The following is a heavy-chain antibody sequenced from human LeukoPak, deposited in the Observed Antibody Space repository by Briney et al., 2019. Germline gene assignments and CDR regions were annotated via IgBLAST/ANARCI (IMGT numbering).Heavy chain of an antibody. CDR2: ISVSGIT. CDR3: ARGLEGRGWDFSYYFDY. CDR1: GGSISNYY. Sequence: SETLSLTCTVSGGSISNYYWSWIRQSAGKGLEWIGHISVSGITDYNPSLESRLTMSIDTSKNQFSLRLTSVTAADTAVYYCARGLEGRGWDFSYYFDYWGQGIVVTVSS. D-gene: IGHD6-19*01. J-gene: IGHJ4*02. V-gene: IGHV4-4*07.